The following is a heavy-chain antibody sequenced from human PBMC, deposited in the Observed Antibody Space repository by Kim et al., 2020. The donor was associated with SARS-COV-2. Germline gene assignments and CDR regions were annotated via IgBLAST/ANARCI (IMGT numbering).Heavy chain of an antibody. Sequence: GESLKISCKGSGYSFTSYWISWVRQMPGKGLEWMGRIDPSDSYTNYSPSFQGHVTILADKSISTANLQWSSLKASDTAMYYCAGAVEQGPRIYYYYYGMDVWGQGTTVTVSS. V-gene: IGHV5-10-1*01. J-gene: IGHJ6*02. D-gene: IGHD1-26*01. CDR1: GYSFTSYW. CDR3: AGAVEQGPRIYYYYYGMDV. CDR2: IDPSDSYT.